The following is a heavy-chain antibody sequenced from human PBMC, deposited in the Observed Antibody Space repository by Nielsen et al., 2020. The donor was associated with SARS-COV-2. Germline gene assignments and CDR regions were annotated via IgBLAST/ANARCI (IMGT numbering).Heavy chain of an antibody. J-gene: IGHJ4*02. CDR3: AKQTPPKSYILTGSPDY. V-gene: IGHV3-23*01. CDR2: ISGSGGST. Sequence: GESLKISCAASGFTFSSYAMSWVRQAPGKGLEWVSAISGSGGSTYYADSVKGRFTISRDNSKNTLYLQMNSLRAEDTAVYYCAKQTPPKSYILTGSPDYWGQGTLVTVSS. CDR1: GFTFSSYA. D-gene: IGHD3-9*01.